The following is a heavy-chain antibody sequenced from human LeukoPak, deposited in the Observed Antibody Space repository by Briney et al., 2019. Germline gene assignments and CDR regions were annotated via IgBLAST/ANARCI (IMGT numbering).Heavy chain of an antibody. CDR1: GGSISSYY. V-gene: IGHV4-59*12. D-gene: IGHD2-2*02. CDR3: AGGHVSCSSTSCYTESYNWFDP. CDR2: IYYSGST. Sequence: SETLSLTCTVSGGSISSYYWSWIRQPPGQGLEWIGYIYYSGSTNYNPSLKSRVTISLDTSKNQFSLKLSSVTAADTAVYYCAGGHVSCSSTSCYTESYNWFDPWGQGTLVTVSS. J-gene: IGHJ5*02.